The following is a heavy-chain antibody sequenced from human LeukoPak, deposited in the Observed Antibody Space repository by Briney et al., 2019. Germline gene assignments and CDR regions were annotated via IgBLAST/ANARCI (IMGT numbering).Heavy chain of an antibody. Sequence: GASVKVYCKASGYTFTGYYMHWVRQAPGQGLEWMGWINPNSGGTNYAQKFQGRVTMTRDTSISTAYMELSRLRSDDTAVYYCARDLSLTPRWTGTFDYWGQGTLVTVSS. V-gene: IGHV1-2*02. CDR1: GYTFTGYY. CDR3: ARDLSLTPRWTGTFDY. D-gene: IGHD4-23*01. J-gene: IGHJ4*02. CDR2: INPNSGGT.